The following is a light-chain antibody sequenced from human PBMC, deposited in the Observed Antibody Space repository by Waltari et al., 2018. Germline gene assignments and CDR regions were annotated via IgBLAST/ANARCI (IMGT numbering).Light chain of an antibody. V-gene: IGKV3-15*01. CDR2: GAS. CDR1: QSVADN. CDR3: QQYNHWPPST. Sequence: ELVMTQSPATLSVSPAERATLSCRASQSVADNLAWYQHKPGQAPRLLIYGASTRATGIPGRFSGSGSGTEFTLTISGLQSEDFALYYCQQYNHWPPSTFGQGTKVEIK. J-gene: IGKJ1*01.